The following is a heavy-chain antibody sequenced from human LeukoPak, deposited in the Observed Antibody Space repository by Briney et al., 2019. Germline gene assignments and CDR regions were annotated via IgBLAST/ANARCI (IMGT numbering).Heavy chain of an antibody. Sequence: SETLSLTCTVSGGSISDYYWSWIRQPPGKGLEWIGYIYDSGSTSYNPSLKGRVTISVDTSKNQFSLQLRSVTAADTAVYYCARSSTGSQSWGQGTLVTVSS. D-gene: IGHD1-26*01. CDR1: GGSISDYY. J-gene: IGHJ5*02. CDR3: ARSSTGSQS. V-gene: IGHV4-59*01. CDR2: IYDSGST.